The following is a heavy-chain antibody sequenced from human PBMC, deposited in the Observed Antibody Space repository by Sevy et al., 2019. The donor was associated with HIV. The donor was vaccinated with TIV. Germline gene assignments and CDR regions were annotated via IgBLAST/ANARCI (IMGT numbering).Heavy chain of an antibody. CDR1: GFTFSNYE. Sequence: GGSLRLSCVASGFTFSNYEMNWVRQAPGKGLEWVSYISSSGSSIYYANSVEGRSSISRDNAKNSLFLQVNILGAEDTAVYYCARDLGSRDAFDIWGQGTMVTVSS. CDR3: ARDLGSRDAFDI. V-gene: IGHV3-48*03. J-gene: IGHJ3*02. D-gene: IGHD1-26*01. CDR2: ISSSGSSI.